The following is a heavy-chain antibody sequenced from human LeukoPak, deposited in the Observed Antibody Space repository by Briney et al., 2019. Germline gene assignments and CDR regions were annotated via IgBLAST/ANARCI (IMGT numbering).Heavy chain of an antibody. CDR1: GFTISANY. J-gene: IGHJ4*02. V-gene: IGHV3-66*02. Sequence: GGFMRLSCAASGFTISANYMSGARKVPGKGLEWVSVFYSGGGTHYADSVKGRFTMSRDSSKNTLYLQMSSLRGEDTAVYYCARSTSSGWHYFDYWGQGTLVTVSS. D-gene: IGHD6-25*01. CDR3: ARSTSSGWHYFDY. CDR2: FYSGGGT.